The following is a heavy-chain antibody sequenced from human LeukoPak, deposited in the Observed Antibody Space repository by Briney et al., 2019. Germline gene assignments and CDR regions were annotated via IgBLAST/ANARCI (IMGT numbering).Heavy chain of an antibody. D-gene: IGHD3-22*01. CDR1: GFSLSTSGMC. CDR2: IDWDDDK. V-gene: IGHV2-70*11. CDR3: ARIPLYDSSGTGNYMDV. Sequence: ESGPALVKPTQTLTLTCTFSGFSLSTSGMCVGWIRQPPGKALEWLARIDWDDDKYYSTSLKTRLTISKDTSKNQVVLTMTNMDPVDTATYYCARIPLYDSSGTGNYMDVWGKGTTVTVSS. J-gene: IGHJ6*03.